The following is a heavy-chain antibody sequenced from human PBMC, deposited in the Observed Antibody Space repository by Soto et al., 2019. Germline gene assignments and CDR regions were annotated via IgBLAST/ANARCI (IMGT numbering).Heavy chain of an antibody. CDR2: ISSTGTLI. J-gene: IGHJ4*02. Sequence: GGSLRLSCTASGFTFSSYEMNWVRQAPGKGLEWVSYISSTGTLIYYADSVRGRFTISRDNAKSSLYLQMNSLRAEDTAVYYCARAMSYDDSSGYHVDYWGQGTLVTVSS. V-gene: IGHV3-48*03. CDR1: GFTFSSYE. CDR3: ARAMSYDDSSGYHVDY. D-gene: IGHD3-22*01.